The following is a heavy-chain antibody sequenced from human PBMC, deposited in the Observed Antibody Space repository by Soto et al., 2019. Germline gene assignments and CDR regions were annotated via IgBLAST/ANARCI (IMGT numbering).Heavy chain of an antibody. V-gene: IGHV3-21*01. D-gene: IGHD1-26*01. CDR3: VGLGRRHSQDFDY. J-gene: IGHJ4*02. Sequence: PGGSLRLSCAASGFTFSSYSMNWVRQAPGKGLEWVSSISSSSSYIYYADSVKGRFTISRDNAKNSLYLQMNSLRAEDTAVYYCVGLGRRHSQDFDYWGQGTLVTVSS. CDR1: GFTFSSYS. CDR2: ISSSSSYI.